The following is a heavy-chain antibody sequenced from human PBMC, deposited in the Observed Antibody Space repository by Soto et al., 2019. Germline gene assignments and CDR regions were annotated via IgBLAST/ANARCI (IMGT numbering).Heavy chain of an antibody. V-gene: IGHV5-51*01. Sequence: GESLKFSCKGSGYSFTSYWIGWVRQMPGKGLEWMGIIYPGDSDTRYSPSFQGQVTISADKSTSTAYLQWSSLKASDTAMYYCARQVDNGDPKSWFDPWGQGTLVTVSS. J-gene: IGHJ5*02. CDR2: IYPGDSDT. D-gene: IGHD4-17*01. CDR3: ARQVDNGDPKSWFDP. CDR1: GYSFTSYW.